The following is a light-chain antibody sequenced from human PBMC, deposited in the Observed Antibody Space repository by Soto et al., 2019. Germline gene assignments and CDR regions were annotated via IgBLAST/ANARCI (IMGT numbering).Light chain of an antibody. CDR1: QSISSW. CDR3: QQYNSYSWT. Sequence: DIQMTQSPSTLSASVGDRVTITCRASQSISSWLAWYQQKPGKAPKLLIYKASSLESGVPSRFSGSGSGTEFTLTNSSLQPDDFATYYCQQYNSYSWTFGQGTKVEIK. J-gene: IGKJ1*01. V-gene: IGKV1-5*03. CDR2: KAS.